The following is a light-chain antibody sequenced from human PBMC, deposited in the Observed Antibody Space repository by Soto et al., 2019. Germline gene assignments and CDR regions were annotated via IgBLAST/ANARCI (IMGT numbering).Light chain of an antibody. CDR2: DAS. CDR1: QSVSSS. CDR3: QQRGKWPLT. J-gene: IGKJ4*01. Sequence: EMVLTQSPATLSLSPGEGATRSCRASQSVSSSLAWYQQKPGQAPRLLIYDASNRATGIPARFSGSGSGTDFTLTISSLEPEDSAVYYCQQRGKWPLTFGGGTKVEIK. V-gene: IGKV3-11*01.